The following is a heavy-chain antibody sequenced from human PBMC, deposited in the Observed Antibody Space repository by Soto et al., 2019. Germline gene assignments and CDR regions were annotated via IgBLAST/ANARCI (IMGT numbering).Heavy chain of an antibody. CDR1: GFTFSSYA. CDR3: ARGWRSSSIGEFDY. Sequence: PGGSLRLSCAASGFTFSSYAMHWVRQAPGKGLEWVAVISYDGSNKYYADSVKGRFTISRDNAKNSLYLQMNSLRAEDTAVYYCARGWRSSSIGEFDYWGQGTLVTVSS. J-gene: IGHJ4*02. V-gene: IGHV3-30-3*01. D-gene: IGHD6-6*01. CDR2: ISYDGSNK.